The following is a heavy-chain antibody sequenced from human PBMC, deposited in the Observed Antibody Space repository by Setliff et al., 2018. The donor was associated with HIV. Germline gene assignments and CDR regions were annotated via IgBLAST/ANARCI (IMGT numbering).Heavy chain of an antibody. Sequence: GESLKISCKDSGHKFTSYWIGWVRQMPGKGLEWMGFINPSDLETRYRPSFQGQVTISADKSITTAYLQWSSLRASDTAMYYCARHVIPYSNSLRVYMDVWGKGTTVTVSS. V-gene: IGHV5-51*01. CDR3: ARHVIPYSNSLRVYMDV. J-gene: IGHJ6*03. CDR1: GHKFTSYW. D-gene: IGHD4-4*01. CDR2: INPSDLET.